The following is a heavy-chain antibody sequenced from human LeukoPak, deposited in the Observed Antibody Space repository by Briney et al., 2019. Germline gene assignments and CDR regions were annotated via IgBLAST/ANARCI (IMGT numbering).Heavy chain of an antibody. CDR2: IYHSGST. CDR3: AKEESDWSSLGYYYHYMDV. Sequence: PSETLSLTCVVSGGSISSSNWWSWVRQPPGKGLEWIGEIYHSGSTNYNPSLKSRVTISVDASNNQFSLRLASVTAADTAVYSCAKEESDWSSLGYYYHYMDVWGKGTTVTISS. J-gene: IGHJ6*03. D-gene: IGHD3-9*01. CDR1: GGSISSSNW. V-gene: IGHV4-4*02.